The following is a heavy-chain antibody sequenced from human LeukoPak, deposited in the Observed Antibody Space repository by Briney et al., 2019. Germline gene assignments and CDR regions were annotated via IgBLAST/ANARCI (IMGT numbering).Heavy chain of an antibody. CDR3: ARRDYYDSSGYQEIGAFDI. Sequence: ASVKVSCKASGYTFTSYYIHWVRQAPGQGLEWMGIINPSGGSTSYAQKFQGRVTMTRDTSTSTVYMELSSLRSEDTAVYYCARRDYYDSSGYQEIGAFDIWGQGTMVTVSS. CDR1: GYTFTSYY. D-gene: IGHD3-22*01. J-gene: IGHJ3*02. V-gene: IGHV1-46*01. CDR2: INPSGGST.